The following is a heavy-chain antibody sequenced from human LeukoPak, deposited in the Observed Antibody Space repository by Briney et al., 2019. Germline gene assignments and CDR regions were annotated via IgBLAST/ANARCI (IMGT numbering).Heavy chain of an antibody. D-gene: IGHD3-9*01. V-gene: IGHV1-2*02. CDR3: ARERNYDISNWFDP. J-gene: IGHJ5*02. Sequence: VASVKVSCKASGYTFTGYYMHWVRQAPGQGLEWMGWINPNSGGTNYAQKFQGRVTMTRDTSISTAYMELSRLRSDDTAVYYCARERNYDISNWFDPWGQGTLVTVSS. CDR2: INPNSGGT. CDR1: GYTFTGYY.